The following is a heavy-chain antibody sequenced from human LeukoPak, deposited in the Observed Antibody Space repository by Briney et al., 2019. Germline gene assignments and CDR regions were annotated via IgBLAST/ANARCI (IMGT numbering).Heavy chain of an antibody. CDR3: ARAYPLTVNFDY. CDR1: GFTFSSYS. D-gene: IGHD4-17*01. Sequence: PGGSLRLSCAASGFTFSSYSMNWVRQAPGKGLEWVSSISSSSSYIYYADSVKGRFTISRDNAKNSLYLQMNSLRAEDTAVYYCARAYPLTVNFDYWGQGTLVTVSS. J-gene: IGHJ4*02. V-gene: IGHV3-21*01. CDR2: ISSSSSYI.